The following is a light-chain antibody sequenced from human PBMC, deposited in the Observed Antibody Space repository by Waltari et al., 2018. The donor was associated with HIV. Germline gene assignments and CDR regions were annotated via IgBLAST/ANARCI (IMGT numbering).Light chain of an antibody. Sequence: QSVLTQPPSVSGAPGQRVTISCTGSSSNIGAGSDVPWYQQLPGTAPKLLIYGNSNRPSGVPDRFSGSKSGTSASLAITGLQAEDEADYYCQSYDSSLSDSRVFGGGTKLTVL. J-gene: IGLJ3*02. CDR3: QSYDSSLSDSRV. V-gene: IGLV1-40*01. CDR1: SSNIGAGSD. CDR2: GNS.